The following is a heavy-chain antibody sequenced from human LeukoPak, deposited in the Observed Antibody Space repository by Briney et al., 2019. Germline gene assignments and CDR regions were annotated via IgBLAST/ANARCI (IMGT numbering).Heavy chain of an antibody. CDR2: ISGYSGNT. J-gene: IGHJ4*02. CDR3: ARAGYYDSRGYADF. Sequence: ASVKVSCKASGYTFTRYGISWVRQAPGQGLEWMGWISGYSGNTNYAQKFQGRVTMTTDTSTSTAYMELRSLRSDDTAVYYCARAGYYDSRGYADFWGQGTQVTVSS. CDR1: GYTFTRYG. V-gene: IGHV1-18*01. D-gene: IGHD3-22*01.